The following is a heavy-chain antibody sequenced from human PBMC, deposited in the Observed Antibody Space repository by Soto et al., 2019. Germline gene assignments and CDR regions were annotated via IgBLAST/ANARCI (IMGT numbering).Heavy chain of an antibody. Sequence: PGGSLRLSCAASGFTFSSYWMSWVRQAPGKRLEWVANIKQDGIEKYYVDSVKGRFTISRDNAKNSLYLQMNSLRAEDTAVYYCARIMRYYDSSGYYPYRNYFDYWGQGTLVTVSS. CDR2: IKQDGIEK. D-gene: IGHD3-22*01. J-gene: IGHJ4*02. CDR3: ARIMRYYDSSGYYPYRNYFDY. V-gene: IGHV3-7*05. CDR1: GFTFSSYW.